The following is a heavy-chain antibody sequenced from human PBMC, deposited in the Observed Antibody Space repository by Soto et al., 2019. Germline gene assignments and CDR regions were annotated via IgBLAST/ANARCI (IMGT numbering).Heavy chain of an antibody. CDR2: IIPIFGTA. V-gene: IGHV1-69*13. CDR3: ARESTNSSGWYGGGWFDP. D-gene: IGHD6-19*01. J-gene: IGHJ5*02. Sequence: SVKVSCKASGGTFSSYAISWVRQASGQGLEWMGGIIPIFGTANYAQKFQGRVTITADESTSTAYMELSSLRSEDTAVYYCARESTNSSGWYGGGWFDPWGQGTRVTVSS. CDR1: GGTFSSYA.